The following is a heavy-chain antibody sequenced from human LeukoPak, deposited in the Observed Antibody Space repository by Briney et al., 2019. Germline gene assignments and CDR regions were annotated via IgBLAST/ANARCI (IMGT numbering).Heavy chain of an antibody. D-gene: IGHD4-17*01. CDR3: ATDHPHGDYFES. CDR1: GFTFWTYG. V-gene: IGHV3-30*02. J-gene: IGHJ4*02. Sequence: GGALRLSRVASGFTFWTYGKHWGRQGPGQGPGWVALIKYDGSNAYSGDSVRGRFTISRDNSKESLSLPMPSLKTEDTAVYYCATDHPHGDYFESWGQGTLVTVSS. CDR2: IKYDGSNA.